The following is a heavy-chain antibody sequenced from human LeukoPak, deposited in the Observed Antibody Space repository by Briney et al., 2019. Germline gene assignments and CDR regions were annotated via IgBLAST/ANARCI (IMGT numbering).Heavy chain of an antibody. J-gene: IGHJ4*02. CDR3: AGAGFDY. Sequence: GESLRLSCAASGFTFISYEMNWVRKAPGKGLEWVSHISTSGGTTYYADSVKGRFTISRDNAKNSLYLQMNSLRPEDTAVYYCAGAGFDYWGQGTLVTVSS. CDR2: ISTSGGTT. CDR1: GFTFISYE. D-gene: IGHD4/OR15-4a*01. V-gene: IGHV3-48*03.